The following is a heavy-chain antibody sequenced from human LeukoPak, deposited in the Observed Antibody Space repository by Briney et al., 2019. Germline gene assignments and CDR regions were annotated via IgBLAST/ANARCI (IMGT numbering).Heavy chain of an antibody. J-gene: IGHJ4*02. CDR1: GGSISSSSSNC. D-gene: IGHD4-23*01. Sequence: SGTLSLTCAVSGGSISSSSSNCWTWVRQPPGKGLEWIGEIYHSGATNYNPSLKSRVTMLLDKSKNQFSLNLNSVTAADTAVYYCARNGGNSDFDYWGQGTLVIVSS. CDR2: IYHSGAT. CDR3: ARNGGNSDFDY. V-gene: IGHV4-4*02.